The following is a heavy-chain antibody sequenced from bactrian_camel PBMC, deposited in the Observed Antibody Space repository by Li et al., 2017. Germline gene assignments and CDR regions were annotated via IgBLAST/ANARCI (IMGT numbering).Heavy chain of an antibody. CDR3: AGHRTRWVLDY. CDR1: GLKLSSNY. CDR2: IANDGQTS. V-gene: IGHV3S1*01. J-gene: IGHJ4*01. Sequence: HVQLVESGGGLVQPGGSLRLSCVVSGLKLSSNYMSWVRQAPGKGLEWISYIANDGQTSYYADSVKGRFTVTRDNAKNTLYLQMSNLKAEDTAMYYCAGHRTRWVLDYWGQGTQVTVS. D-gene: IGHD5*01.